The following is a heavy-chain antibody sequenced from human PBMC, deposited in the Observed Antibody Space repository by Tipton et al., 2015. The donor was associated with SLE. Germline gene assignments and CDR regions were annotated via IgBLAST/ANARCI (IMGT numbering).Heavy chain of an antibody. CDR2: INHSGST. CDR1: GGSFSGYY. CDR3: ARGRGRKSGFDP. J-gene: IGHJ5*02. Sequence: LRLSCAVYGGSFSGYYWSWIRQPPGKGLEWIGEINHSGSTNYNPSLKSRVTISVDTSKNQFSLKLSSVTAADTAVYYCARGRGRKSGFDPWGQGTLVTVSS. V-gene: IGHV4-34*01.